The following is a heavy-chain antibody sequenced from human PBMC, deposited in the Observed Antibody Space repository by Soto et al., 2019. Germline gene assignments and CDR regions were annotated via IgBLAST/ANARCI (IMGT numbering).Heavy chain of an antibody. CDR1: GFTFTSSA. J-gene: IGHJ6*02. V-gene: IGHV1-58*01. D-gene: IGHD3-22*01. Sequence: SVKVSCKASGFTFTSSAVQWVRQARGQRLEWIGWIVVGSGNTNYAQKFQERVTITRDMSTSTAYMELSSLRSEDTAVYYCATDPYYYDSSGSPWYYYGMDVWGQGTTVTVSS. CDR3: ATDPYYYDSSGSPWYYYGMDV. CDR2: IVVGSGNT.